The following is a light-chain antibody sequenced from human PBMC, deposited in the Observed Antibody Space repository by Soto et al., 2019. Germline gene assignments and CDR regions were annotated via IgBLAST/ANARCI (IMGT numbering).Light chain of an antibody. J-gene: IGKJ1*01. Sequence: EIVLTQSPGTLSVSPGERATLSCRASQSVSSKLAWYQQKPGQAPRLLFYGASTGATGIPARFSGSGSETEFTLSISSLQSEDFAVYYCQQYKNWPGTIGQGSKVDIK. CDR1: QSVSSK. V-gene: IGKV3-15*01. CDR2: GAS. CDR3: QQYKNWPGT.